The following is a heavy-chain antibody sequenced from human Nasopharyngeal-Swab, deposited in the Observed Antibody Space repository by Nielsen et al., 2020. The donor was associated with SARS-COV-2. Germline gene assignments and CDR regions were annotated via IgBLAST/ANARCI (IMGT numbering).Heavy chain of an antibody. J-gene: IGHJ6*02. V-gene: IGHV3-9*01. CDR3: AKDMGNYYGSTRMDV. CDR2: INWNSGSP. D-gene: IGHD3-10*01. Sequence: SLKISCPASGFTFDHYAMNWVRQAPGKSLEWVSGINWNSGSPGYADSVKGRFTISRDNAKNTLYLQMNSLRPEDTALYYCAKDMGNYYGSTRMDVWGQGTTVTVSS. CDR1: GFTFDHYA.